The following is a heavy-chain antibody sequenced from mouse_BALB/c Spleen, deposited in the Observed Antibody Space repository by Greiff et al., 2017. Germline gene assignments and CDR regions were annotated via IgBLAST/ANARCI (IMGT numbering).Heavy chain of an antibody. CDR2: INSNGGST. CDR3: ARIYYDYPYAMDY. D-gene: IGHD2-4*01. J-gene: IGHJ4*01. Sequence: EVKLVESGGGLVQPGGSLKLSCAASGFTLSSYGMSWVRQTPDKRLELVATINSNGGSTYYPDSVKGRFTISRDNAKNTLYLQMSSLKSEDTAMYYCARIYYDYPYAMDYWGQGTSVTVSS. V-gene: IGHV5-6-3*01. CDR1: GFTLSSYG.